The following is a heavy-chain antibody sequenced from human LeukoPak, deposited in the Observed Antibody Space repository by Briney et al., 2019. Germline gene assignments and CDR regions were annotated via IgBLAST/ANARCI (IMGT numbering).Heavy chain of an antibody. CDR1: GGSFSGYY. CDR2: INHSGST. Sequence: SETLSLTCAVYGGSFSGYYWSWIRQPPGKGLEWIGEINHSGSTNYNPSLKSRVTISVDTSKNQFSLRLSSVTAADTAVYYCARITIFPPVYYYYGMDIWGQGTTVTVSS. J-gene: IGHJ6*02. D-gene: IGHD3-9*01. CDR3: ARITIFPPVYYYYGMDI. V-gene: IGHV4-34*01.